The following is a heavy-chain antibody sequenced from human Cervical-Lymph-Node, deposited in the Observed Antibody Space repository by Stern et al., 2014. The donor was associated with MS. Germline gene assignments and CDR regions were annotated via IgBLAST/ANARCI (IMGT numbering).Heavy chain of an antibody. J-gene: IGHJ4*02. V-gene: IGHV3-9*01. D-gene: IGHD3-16*01. CDR1: GFTFHEHA. Sequence: EVQLVQSGGGLVQPGRSLRLSCAASGFTFHEHAMHWVRQGPGKGLEWVSGITWNSGSTAYADSVRGRFTISRDNAKNSLYLQMNSLRADDTALYYCAKDFDSSLGEGSLDYWGQGSLVTVSS. CDR3: AKDFDSSLGEGSLDY. CDR2: ITWNSGST.